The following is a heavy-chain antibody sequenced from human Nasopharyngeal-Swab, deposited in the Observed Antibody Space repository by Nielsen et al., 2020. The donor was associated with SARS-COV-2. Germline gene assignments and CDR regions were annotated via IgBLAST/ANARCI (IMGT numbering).Heavy chain of an antibody. CDR1: GGSISSYY. CDR3: ARGGSSSWYVDYYFDY. J-gene: IGHJ4*02. Sequence: SETLSLSCTVSGGSISSYYWSWIRQPPGKGLEWIGYIYYSGSTNYNPSLKSRVTISVDTSKNQFSLKLNSGTVADTAVYYCARGGSSSWYVDYYFDYWGQGTLVTVSS. V-gene: IGHV4-59*01. D-gene: IGHD6-13*01. CDR2: IYYSGST.